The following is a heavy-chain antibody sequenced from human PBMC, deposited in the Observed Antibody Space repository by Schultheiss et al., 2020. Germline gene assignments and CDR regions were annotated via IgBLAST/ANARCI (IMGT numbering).Heavy chain of an antibody. CDR3: AKEVLTGSAYYGMDV. CDR2: ISWNSGSI. V-gene: IGHV3-9*01. J-gene: IGHJ6*02. CDR1: GFTFDDYA. D-gene: IGHD3-9*01. Sequence: SLRLSCAASGFTFDDYAMHWVRQAPGKGLEWVSGISWNSGSIGYADSVKGRFTISRDNAKNTLYLQMNSLRAEDTAVYYCAKEVLTGSAYYGMDVWGQGTTVTVSS.